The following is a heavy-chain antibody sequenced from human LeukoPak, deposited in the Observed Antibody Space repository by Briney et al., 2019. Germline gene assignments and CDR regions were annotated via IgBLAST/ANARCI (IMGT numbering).Heavy chain of an antibody. V-gene: IGHV3-9*01. D-gene: IGHD2-15*01. CDR1: GFTFDDYA. Sequence: GGSLRLSCAASGFTFDDYAMHWVRHAPGKGLEWVSGISWNSGSIGYAVSVKGRFTISRDNAKNSLYLQMNSLRAEDKALYYCAKDNPVAALDVWGKGTTVTVSS. CDR3: AKDNPVAALDV. CDR2: ISWNSGSI. J-gene: IGHJ6*04.